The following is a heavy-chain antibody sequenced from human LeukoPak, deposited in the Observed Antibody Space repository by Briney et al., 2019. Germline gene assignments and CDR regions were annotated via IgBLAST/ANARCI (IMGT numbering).Heavy chain of an antibody. CDR3: ARDMIILQS. CDR2: IKQDGSEK. J-gene: IGHJ5*02. Sequence: PVGSLRLSCSASGFIFSNYWMTWVRQAPGKGLEWVANIKQDGSEKYYVDSVKGRFTISRDNAKKSLYLQMNSLRAEDTAVYFCARDMIILQSWGQGTLVTVSS. V-gene: IGHV3-7*04. D-gene: IGHD3-16*01. CDR1: GFIFSNYW.